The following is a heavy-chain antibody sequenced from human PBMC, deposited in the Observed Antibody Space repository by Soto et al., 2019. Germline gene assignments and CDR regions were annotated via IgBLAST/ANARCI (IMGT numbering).Heavy chain of an antibody. CDR1: GGSISSCY. CDR3: ARFPTHYDFWSGYHGYMDV. D-gene: IGHD3-3*01. J-gene: IGHJ6*03. Sequence: PSETLSLTCTVSGGSISSCYWYWIRQPPGKGLEWIGYIYYSGSTNYNPSLKSRVTISVDTSKNQFSLKLSSVTAADTAVYYCARFPTHYDFWSGYHGYMDVWGKGTTVTVSS. V-gene: IGHV4-59*01. CDR2: IYYSGST.